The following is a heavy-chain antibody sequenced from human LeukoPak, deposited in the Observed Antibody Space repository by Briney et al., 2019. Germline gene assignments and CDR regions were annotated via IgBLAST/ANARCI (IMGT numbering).Heavy chain of an antibody. CDR1: GDSISTSNSY. Sequence: SETLSLTCTVSGDSISTSNSYWGWIRQPPGKGLEWIGSIYYSGSTYYNPSLKSRVTISVDTSKNQFSLKLSSVTAADTAVYYCARDPNSIAVAGRTFDIWGQGTMVTVSS. CDR3: ARDPNSIAVAGRTFDI. CDR2: IYYSGST. J-gene: IGHJ3*02. V-gene: IGHV4-39*07. D-gene: IGHD6-19*01.